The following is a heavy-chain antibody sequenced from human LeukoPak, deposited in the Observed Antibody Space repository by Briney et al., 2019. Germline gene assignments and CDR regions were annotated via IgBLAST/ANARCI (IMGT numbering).Heavy chain of an antibody. Sequence: GGSLRLSCVASGFTFSSYAMSWVRQPPGKGLEWVSAVSGSDGSTYYADSVKGRFTISRDDSKNTLFLQMNSLRAEDTAVYFCARQRADYSNYFDYWGQGTLVTVSS. CDR2: VSGSDGST. J-gene: IGHJ4*02. CDR3: ARQRADYSNYFDY. CDR1: GFTFSSYA. D-gene: IGHD4-4*01. V-gene: IGHV3-23*01.